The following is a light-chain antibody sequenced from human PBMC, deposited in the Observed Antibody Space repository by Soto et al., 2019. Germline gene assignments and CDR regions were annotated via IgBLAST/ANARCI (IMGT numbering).Light chain of an antibody. CDR1: QSVSRSY. V-gene: IGKV3-20*01. CDR3: QQYGSLTWT. Sequence: EIVFAQSPGTLSLSLGERPSLSYRVSQSVSRSYLAWYQQKPGQAPRLXIYGASSRETGIQDRFSGTGSGTEFTLTISRLETEDFAVYYCQQYGSLTWTFGQGTKVDIK. CDR2: GAS. J-gene: IGKJ1*01.